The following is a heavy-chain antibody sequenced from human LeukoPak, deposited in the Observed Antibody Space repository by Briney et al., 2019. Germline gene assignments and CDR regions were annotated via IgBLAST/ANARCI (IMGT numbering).Heavy chain of an antibody. CDR1: GFTFSSYA. CDR3: AKVGPQYYYGSGSSFFDY. Sequence: PGGSLRLSCAASGFTFSSYAMSWVRQAPGKGLEWVSAISGSGGSTYYADSVKGRFTISRDNSKNTLYLQMNSLRAEDTAVYYCAKVGPQYYYGSGSSFFDYWGQGTLVTVS. V-gene: IGHV3-23*01. CDR2: ISGSGGST. D-gene: IGHD3-10*01. J-gene: IGHJ4*02.